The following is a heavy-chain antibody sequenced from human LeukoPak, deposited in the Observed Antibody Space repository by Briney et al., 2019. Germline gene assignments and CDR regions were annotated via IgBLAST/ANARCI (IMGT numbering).Heavy chain of an antibody. CDR1: GYTLTELS. Sequence: ASVKVSCKVSGYTLTELSMHWVRQAPGKGLEWMGGSDPEDGETIYAQKFQGRVTVTEDTSTDTAYMELSSLRSEDTAVYYCATASNYYDSSGYTYWGQGTLVTVSS. D-gene: IGHD3-22*01. CDR2: SDPEDGET. J-gene: IGHJ4*02. CDR3: ATASNYYDSSGYTY. V-gene: IGHV1-24*01.